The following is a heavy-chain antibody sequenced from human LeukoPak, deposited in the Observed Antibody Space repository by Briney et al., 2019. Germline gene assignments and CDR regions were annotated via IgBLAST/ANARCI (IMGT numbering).Heavy chain of an antibody. V-gene: IGHV1-58*02. Sequence: SVKVSCKASGFTFTSSTIQWVRQARGQRLEWIGWIVVGSGNTNYAQKFQERVIITRDMSTTTVYMELSGLRSEDTAVYYCAGTPWFGELTLDYWGQGTLVTVSS. CDR2: IVVGSGNT. J-gene: IGHJ4*02. CDR3: AGTPWFGELTLDY. CDR1: GFTFTSST. D-gene: IGHD3-10*01.